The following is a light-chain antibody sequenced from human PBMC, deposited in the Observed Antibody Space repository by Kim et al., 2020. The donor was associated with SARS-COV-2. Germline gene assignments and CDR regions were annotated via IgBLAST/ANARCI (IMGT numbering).Light chain of an antibody. Sequence: ASVWDTVTITCRASQGISSYLAWYQQKPGLAPKVLIYSASTLQSGVPSRFSGSGSGTDFTLTISSLQPEDFATYYCQQLNSYPLTFGGGTKVDIK. J-gene: IGKJ4*01. CDR1: QGISSY. CDR3: QQLNSYPLT. V-gene: IGKV1-9*01. CDR2: SAS.